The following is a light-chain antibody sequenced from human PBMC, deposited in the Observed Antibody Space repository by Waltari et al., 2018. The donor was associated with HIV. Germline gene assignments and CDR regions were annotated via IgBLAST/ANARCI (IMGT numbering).Light chain of an antibody. CDR3: GTWDSSLSAAVV. J-gene: IGLJ2*01. CDR2: ENN. Sequence: QSVLTQPPSVSAAPGQKVTISCSGSSSNIGNNYVSWYQQLPGTAPKLLIYENNKRPSGIPDRCSGSKSGTSATLGITGLQTGDEADYYCGTWDSSLSAAVVFGGGTKLTVL. V-gene: IGLV1-51*02. CDR1: SSNIGNNY.